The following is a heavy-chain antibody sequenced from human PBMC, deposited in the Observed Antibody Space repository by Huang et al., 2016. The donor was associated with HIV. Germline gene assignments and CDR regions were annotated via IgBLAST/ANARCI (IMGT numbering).Heavy chain of an antibody. CDR1: GFTFSSYW. J-gene: IGHJ4*02. D-gene: IGHD3-22*01. CDR3: VRDPRIQSWLNYFDY. CDR2: INSDGSSS. Sequence: LRLSCAASGFTFSSYWMHWVRQAPGKGLVWVSRINSDGSSSGYADSLKGRFTISRDNAKNTLYLQMNSLRAEDTAVYYCVRDPRIQSWLNYFDYWGQGTLVSVSS. V-gene: IGHV3-74*01.